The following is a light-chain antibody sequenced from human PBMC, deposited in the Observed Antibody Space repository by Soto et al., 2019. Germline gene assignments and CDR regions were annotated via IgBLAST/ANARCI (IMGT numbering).Light chain of an antibody. CDR1: QPIRNN. CDR3: QQFAGS. CDR2: GAS. Sequence: EIVITQSPATLSVSPGERATLSCRASQPIRNNLAWYQQRPGQSPRLLIYGASSRATGIPDRFSGRGSGTDFTLIISRLESEDFAVYYCQQFAGSFGGGTKVDI. V-gene: IGKV3D-15*01. J-gene: IGKJ4*02.